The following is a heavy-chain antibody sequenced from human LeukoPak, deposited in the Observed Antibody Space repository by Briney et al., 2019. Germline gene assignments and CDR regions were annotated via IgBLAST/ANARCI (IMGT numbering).Heavy chain of an antibody. CDR2: ISAYNGNT. J-gene: IGHJ4*02. V-gene: IGHV1-18*01. Sequence: ASVKVSCKASGYTFTSYGISWVRQAPGQGLEWMGWISAYNGNTNYAQKLQDRVTMTTDTSTSTAYMELRSLRSDDTAVYYCARGSLWFGELLGYFDYWGQGTLVTVSS. CDR3: ARGSLWFGELLGYFDY. CDR1: GYTFTSYG. D-gene: IGHD3-10*01.